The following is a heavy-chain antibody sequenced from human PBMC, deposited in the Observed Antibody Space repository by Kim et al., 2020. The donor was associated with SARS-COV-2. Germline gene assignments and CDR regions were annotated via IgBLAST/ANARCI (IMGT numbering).Heavy chain of an antibody. D-gene: IGHD2-2*01. CDR3: ARGGNIVVVPAASGYYYMDV. V-gene: IGHV6-1*01. Sequence: SQTLSLTCDISGDSVSSNTVAWNWNRQSPLRGLEWLGRTYYRSKWYNDYAESVKSRITINPDTTKNQFSLQLSSVTAADTAVYYCARGGNIVVVPAASGYYYMDVWGKGTTVTVSS. J-gene: IGHJ6*03. CDR1: GDSVSSNTVA. CDR2: TYYRSKWYN.